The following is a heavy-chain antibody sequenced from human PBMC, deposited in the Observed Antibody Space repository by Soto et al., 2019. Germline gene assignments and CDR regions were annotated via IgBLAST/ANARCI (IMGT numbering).Heavy chain of an antibody. D-gene: IGHD3-3*01. Sequence: PGGSLRLSCAASGFTFSSYWMSWVRQAPGKGLEWVANIKQDGSEKYYVDSVRGRFTISRDNAKNSLYLQMNSLRAEDTAVYYCARNGRYDFWSGYSYYFDYWGQGTLVTVSS. V-gene: IGHV3-7*03. CDR1: GFTFSSYW. CDR3: ARNGRYDFWSGYSYYFDY. J-gene: IGHJ4*02. CDR2: IKQDGSEK.